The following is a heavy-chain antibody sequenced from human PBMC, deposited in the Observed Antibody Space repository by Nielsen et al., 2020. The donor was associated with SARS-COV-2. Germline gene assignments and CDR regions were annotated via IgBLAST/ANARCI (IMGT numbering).Heavy chain of an antibody. V-gene: IGHV3-23*03. CDR1: GFTFSSYA. CDR3: ANSGDYAYYFDY. CDR2: IYSGGSST. Sequence: GGSLRLSCAASGFTFSSYAMSWVRQAPGKGLEWVSVIYSGGSSTYYADSVKGRFTISRDNSKNTLYLQMNSLRAEDTAVYYCANSGDYAYYFDYWGQGTLVTVSS. D-gene: IGHD4-17*01. J-gene: IGHJ4*02.